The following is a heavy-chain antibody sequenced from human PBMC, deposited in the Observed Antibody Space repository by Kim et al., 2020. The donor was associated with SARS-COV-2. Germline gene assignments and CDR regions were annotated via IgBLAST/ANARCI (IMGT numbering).Heavy chain of an antibody. CDR2: RST. D-gene: IGHD3-22*01. V-gene: IGHV3-43*01. Sequence: RSTYYADSVKGRFTISRDNSKNSLYLQMNSLRTEDTALYYCAKGGSMIVAYFDYWGQGTLVTVSS. CDR3: AKGGSMIVAYFDY. J-gene: IGHJ4*02.